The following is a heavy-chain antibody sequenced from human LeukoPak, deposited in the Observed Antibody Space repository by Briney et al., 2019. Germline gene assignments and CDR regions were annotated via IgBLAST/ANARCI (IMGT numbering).Heavy chain of an antibody. V-gene: IGHV4-34*01. J-gene: IGHJ4*02. D-gene: IGHD6-19*01. CDR2: INHSGST. CDR3: ARQWLVSPLFDY. CDR1: GGSFSGYY. Sequence: SETLSLTYAVYGGSFSGYYWSWIRQPPGKGLEWIGEINHSGSTNYNPSLRSRVTVSVHTSKNQLSLKLSSVTAADTAVYYCARQWLVSPLFDYWGQGTLVTVSS.